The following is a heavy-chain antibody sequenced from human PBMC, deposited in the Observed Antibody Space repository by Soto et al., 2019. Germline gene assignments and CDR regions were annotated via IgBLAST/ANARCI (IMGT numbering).Heavy chain of an antibody. Sequence: SETLSLTCTVSGGSISSSSYYWGCIRQPPGKGLEWIGSIYYSGSTYYNPSLKSRVTISVDTSKNQFSLKLSSVTAADTAVYYCARLLWFGELSLWFDPWGQGTLVTVSS. CDR3: ARLLWFGELSLWFDP. CDR1: GGSISSSSYY. V-gene: IGHV4-39*01. D-gene: IGHD3-10*01. CDR2: IYYSGST. J-gene: IGHJ5*02.